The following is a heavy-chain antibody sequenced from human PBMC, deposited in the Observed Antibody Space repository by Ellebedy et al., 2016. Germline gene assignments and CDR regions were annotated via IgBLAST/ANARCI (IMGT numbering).Heavy chain of an antibody. D-gene: IGHD6-25*01. CDR3: ARAALYYFDY. J-gene: IGHJ4*02. CDR1: GYTFTNYG. Sequence: SVKVSCXASGYTFTNYGISWVRQAPGQGLEWMGWISAYNGHTNYAQKLQGRVTMTTDTSTSTAYMELRSLRSDDTAVYYCARAALYYFDYWGQGTLVTVSS. V-gene: IGHV1-18*01. CDR2: ISAYNGHT.